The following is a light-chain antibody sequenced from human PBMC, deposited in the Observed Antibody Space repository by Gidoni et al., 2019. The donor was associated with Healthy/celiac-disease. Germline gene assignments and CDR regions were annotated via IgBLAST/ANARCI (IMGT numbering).Light chain of an antibody. Sequence: QLVLTQSPSVSASLGASVNLTCILTGDHSDSAIAWHQQQPEKGPRYLMRLNSDGSHKKGDGVPDRFSGSISGAERYLTISSLQPEDEADYYCQTWDSGQIVFGGGTKLTVL. CDR3: QTWDSGQIV. CDR1: GDHSDSA. J-gene: IGLJ3*02. V-gene: IGLV4-69*01. CDR2: LNSDGSH.